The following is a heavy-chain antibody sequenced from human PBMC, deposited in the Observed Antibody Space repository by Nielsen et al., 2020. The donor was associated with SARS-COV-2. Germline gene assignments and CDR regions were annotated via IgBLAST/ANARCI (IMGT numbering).Heavy chain of an antibody. V-gene: IGHV7-4-1*02. Sequence: ASVKVSYKASGYTFTSYAMNWVRQAPGQGLEWMGWINTNTGNPTYAQGFTGRFVFSLDTSVSTAYLQISSLKAEDTAVYYCARVGRGDYTGYYYMDVWGKGTTVTVSS. J-gene: IGHJ6*03. CDR1: GYTFTSYA. CDR3: ARVGRGDYTGYYYMDV. D-gene: IGHD4-17*01. CDR2: INTNTGNP.